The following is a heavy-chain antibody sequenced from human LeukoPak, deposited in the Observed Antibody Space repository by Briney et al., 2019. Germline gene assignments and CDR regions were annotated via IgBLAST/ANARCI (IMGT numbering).Heavy chain of an antibody. CDR1: GGSFSGYY. J-gene: IGHJ4*02. CDR2: INHSGST. D-gene: IGHD2-2*01. Sequence: PSETLSLTCAVCGGSFSGYYWSWIRQPPGKGLERIGEINHSGSTNHNPSLKSRVTISVDTSKNQFYLKLSSVTAADTAVYYCARGHLGYCSSTSCYGYYFDYWGQGTLVTVSS. V-gene: IGHV4-34*01. CDR3: ARGHLGYCSSTSCYGYYFDY.